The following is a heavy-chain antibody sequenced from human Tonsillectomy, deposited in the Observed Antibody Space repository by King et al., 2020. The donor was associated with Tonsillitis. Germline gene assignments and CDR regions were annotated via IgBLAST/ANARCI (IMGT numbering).Heavy chain of an antibody. V-gene: IGHV1-8*01. CDR1: GYTFSSYD. Sequence: VQLVESGAEVKKPGASVKVSCKASGYTFSSYDINWVRQATGQGLEWMGWMNPNSGKKGYAQKFQGRVTVTRNTSISTAYMELSNLRFEDTAVYYCARTYGGNSDYWGQGTLVTVPP. CDR2: MNPNSGKK. J-gene: IGHJ4*02. D-gene: IGHD4-23*01. CDR3: ARTYGGNSDY.